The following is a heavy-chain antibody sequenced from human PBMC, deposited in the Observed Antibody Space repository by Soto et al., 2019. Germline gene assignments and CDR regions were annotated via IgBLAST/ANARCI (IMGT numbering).Heavy chain of an antibody. V-gene: IGHV4-59*01. CDR3: ARVGRGTYCSSTSCYYTLGYYYGMDV. CDR2: IYYSGST. CDR1: GGSISSYY. J-gene: IGHJ6*02. D-gene: IGHD2-2*01. Sequence: SETLSLTCTVSGGSISSYYWSWIRQPPGKGLEWIGYIYYSGSTNYNPSLKSRVTISVDTSKNQFSLKLSSVTAADTAVYYCARVGRGTYCSSTSCYYTLGYYYGMDVWGQRTTVTVSS.